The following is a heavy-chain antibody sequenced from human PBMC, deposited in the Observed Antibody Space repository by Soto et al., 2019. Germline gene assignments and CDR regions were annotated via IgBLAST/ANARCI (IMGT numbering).Heavy chain of an antibody. CDR2: IYYSGST. J-gene: IGHJ4*02. CDR1: GGSIRSYY. CDR3: ARVYAYYFDY. D-gene: IGHD2-8*01. Sequence: SETLCLPCTGSGGSIRSYYWSWIRRPPGKGLEWIGYIYYSGSTNYNPSLKSRVTISVDTSKNQFSLKLSSVTAADTAVYYCARVYAYYFDYWGQGTLVTVSS. V-gene: IGHV4-59*01.